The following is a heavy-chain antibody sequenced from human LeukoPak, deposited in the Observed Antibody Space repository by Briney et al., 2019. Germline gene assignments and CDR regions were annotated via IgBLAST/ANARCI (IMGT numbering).Heavy chain of an antibody. Sequence: PGGSLRLSCAASGFTFSSYGMHWVRQAPGKGLEWVAVISYDGSNKYYADSVKGRFTISRDNSKNTLYLQMNSLRAEDAAVYYCARPVAGNFDYWGQGTLVTVSS. CDR1: GFTFSSYG. J-gene: IGHJ4*02. D-gene: IGHD6-19*01. V-gene: IGHV3-30*03. CDR3: ARPVAGNFDY. CDR2: ISYDGSNK.